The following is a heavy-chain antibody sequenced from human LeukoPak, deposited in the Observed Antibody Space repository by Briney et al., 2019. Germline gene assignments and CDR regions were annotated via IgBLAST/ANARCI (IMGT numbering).Heavy chain of an antibody. CDR2: IRSKAYGGTT. CDR3: TRDKSSYYGSGTDV. V-gene: IGHV3-49*04. J-gene: IGHJ6*02. Sequence: PGGSLRLSCAASGFTFSYTWMNWVRQAPGKGLEWVGFIRSKAYGGTTEYAASVKGRFTISRDGSKSIAYLQMNSLKTEDTAVYYCTRDKSSYYGSGTDVWGQGTTVTVSS. D-gene: IGHD3-10*01. CDR1: GFTFSYTW.